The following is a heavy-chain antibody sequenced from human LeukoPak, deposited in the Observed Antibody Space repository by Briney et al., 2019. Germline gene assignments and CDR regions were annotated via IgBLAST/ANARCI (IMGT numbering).Heavy chain of an antibody. CDR3: AKRHLPVGTTGRDDY. J-gene: IGHJ4*02. D-gene: IGHD1-26*01. CDR2: ISADGSST. V-gene: IGHV3-74*01. Sequence: QTGGSLRLSCVASGFTFSSYWMHWVGQAPGKGLVWFSRISADGSSTNYADSVKGRFTISRDNAKSTLYLQMSSLRAEDTAVYYCAKRHLPVGTTGRDDYWGQGTLVTVSS. CDR1: GFTFSSYW.